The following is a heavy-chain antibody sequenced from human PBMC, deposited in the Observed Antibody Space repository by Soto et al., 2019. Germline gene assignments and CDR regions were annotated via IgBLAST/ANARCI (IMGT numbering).Heavy chain of an antibody. CDR2: IGGGGGRT. V-gene: IGHV3-23*01. J-gene: IGHJ4*02. CDR1: GFTFGTYP. CDR3: ALSVGNYAPNYLDY. Sequence: EVQLLESGGGLVQPGGSLRLSCAASGFTFGTYPMNWVRQAPGKGLEWVSAIGGGGGRTYYVDSVKGRFTVSRDNSKNTLYLQMNSLRHEDTAMYYCALSVGNYAPNYLDYWGQGTLVTVSS. D-gene: IGHD3-3*01.